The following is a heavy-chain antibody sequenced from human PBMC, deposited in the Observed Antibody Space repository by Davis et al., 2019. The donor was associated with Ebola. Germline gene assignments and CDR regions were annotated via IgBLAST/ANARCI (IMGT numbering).Heavy chain of an antibody. CDR2: SGWSSTS. D-gene: IGHD3-22*01. Sequence: PGGFLRLSCAASEHSIADEFISWIRLRPGKGLEWVSYSGWSSTSYAESVRGRFTISGDRATNSLSLQMDSLRAEDTGLYYCARAFYDSSGYHWFDSWGQGTLVTVSS. V-gene: IGHV3-69-1*02. CDR1: EHSIADEF. J-gene: IGHJ5*01. CDR3: ARAFYDSSGYHWFDS.